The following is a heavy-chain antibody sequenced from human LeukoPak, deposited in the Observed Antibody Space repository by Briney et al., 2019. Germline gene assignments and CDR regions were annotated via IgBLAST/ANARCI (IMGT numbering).Heavy chain of an antibody. V-gene: IGHV3-7*01. J-gene: IGHJ4*02. Sequence: GGSLRLSCAASEFSFSDFWMGWVRQAPGKGLEWVANINQGGSETYYVDSVKGRFTISRDNAKKSLFLQMNSLRAEDTAVYYCTKGRSNHYWGQGTLVTVST. CDR3: TKGRSNHY. CDR1: EFSFSDFW. D-gene: IGHD4-11*01. CDR2: INQGGSET.